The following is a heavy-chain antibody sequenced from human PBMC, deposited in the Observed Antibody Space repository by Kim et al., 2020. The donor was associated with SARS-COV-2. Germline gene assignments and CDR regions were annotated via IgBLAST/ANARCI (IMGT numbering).Heavy chain of an antibody. V-gene: IGHV3-48*02. CDR3: ARDTNYDFWSGYSAAFDI. D-gene: IGHD3-3*01. Sequence: GGSLRLSCAASGFTFSSYSMNWVRQAPGKGLEWVSYISSSSSTIYYADSVTGRFTISRDNAKNLLYLQMNSLRDEDTAVYYCARDTNYDFWSGYSAAFDIWGQGTMVTVAS. CDR2: ISSSSSTI. CDR1: GFTFSSYS. J-gene: IGHJ3*02.